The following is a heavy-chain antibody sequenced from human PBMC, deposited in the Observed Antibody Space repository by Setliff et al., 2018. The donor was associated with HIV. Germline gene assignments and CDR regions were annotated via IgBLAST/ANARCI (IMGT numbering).Heavy chain of an antibody. CDR3: ARDAGDYNYAEAFDV. CDR1: GYMLISYG. D-gene: IGHD3-3*01. Sequence: ASVKVSCKTSGYMLISYGMSWVRRAPGQGLEWMGWIGRYNGRTEYAQEFQGRVRLTIDTSASTAYMELRRLRSDDTAVYYCARDAGDYNYAEAFDVWGQGTMVTVSS. J-gene: IGHJ3*01. V-gene: IGHV1-18*01. CDR2: IGRYNGRT.